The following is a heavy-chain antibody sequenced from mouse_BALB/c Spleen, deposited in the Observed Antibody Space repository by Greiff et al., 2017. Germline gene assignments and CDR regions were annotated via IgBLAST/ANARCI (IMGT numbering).Heavy chain of an antibody. CDR2: IYPGNSDT. CDR1: GYTFTSYW. J-gene: IGHJ3*01. CDR3: TRHFYGSSTWFAY. V-gene: IGHV1-5*01. D-gene: IGHD1-1*01. Sequence: VQLKESGTVLARPGASVKMSCKASGYTFTSYWMHWVKQRPGQGLEWIGAIYPGNSDTSYNQKFKGKAKLTAVTSTSTAYMELSSLTNEDSAVYYCTRHFYGSSTWFAYWGQGTLVTVSA.